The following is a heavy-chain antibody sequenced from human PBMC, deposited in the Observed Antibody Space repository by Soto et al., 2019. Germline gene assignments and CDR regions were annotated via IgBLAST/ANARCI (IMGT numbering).Heavy chain of an antibody. V-gene: IGHV1-3*04. CDR2: INIGTGVT. CDR1: GYSFTDYS. CDR3: ARCHYQLFRVDH. Sequence: WASVKVSCKASGYSFTDYSMQWMRQAPGQRPEWVGWINIGTGVTQISQRFQGRVNLSRDTSATTAYMELDSLRYEDTAVYYCARCHYQLFRVDHWGQGTLVTVSS. J-gene: IGHJ4*01. D-gene: IGHD3-10*01.